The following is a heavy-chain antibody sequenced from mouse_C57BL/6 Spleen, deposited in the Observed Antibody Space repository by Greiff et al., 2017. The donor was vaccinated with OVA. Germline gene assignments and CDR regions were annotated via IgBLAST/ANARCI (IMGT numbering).Heavy chain of an antibody. D-gene: IGHD3-1*01. J-gene: IGHJ2*01. CDR1: GYSITSGYY. Sequence: EVKVEESGPGLVKPSQSLSLTCSVTGYSITSGYYWNWIRQFPGNKLEWMGYISYDGSNNYNPSLKNRISITRDTSKNQFFLKLNSVTTEDTATYYCARATVGYFDYWGQGTTLTVSS. V-gene: IGHV3-6*01. CDR2: ISYDGSN. CDR3: ARATVGYFDY.